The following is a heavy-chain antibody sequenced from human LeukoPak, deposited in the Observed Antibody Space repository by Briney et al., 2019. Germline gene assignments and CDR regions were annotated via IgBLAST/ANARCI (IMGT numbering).Heavy chain of an antibody. Sequence: SETLSLTCAVSGDSISSSNWWTWVRQPSGKGLEWIGEIYHSGSTNYNPSLKSRVTMSLDKSKNQFSLKLTSVTAADTAVYYCAREAAGQWFDPWGQGTLVTVSS. D-gene: IGHD6-25*01. V-gene: IGHV4-4*02. CDR1: GDSISSSNW. CDR3: AREAAGQWFDP. J-gene: IGHJ5*02. CDR2: IYHSGST.